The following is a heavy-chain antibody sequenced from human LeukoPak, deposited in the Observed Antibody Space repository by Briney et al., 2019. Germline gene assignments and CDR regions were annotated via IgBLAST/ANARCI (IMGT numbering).Heavy chain of an antibody. V-gene: IGHV4-39*01. J-gene: IGHJ3*02. CDR2: IYYSGST. CDR1: GGSISSSSHY. Sequence: SETLSLTCTVSGGSISSSSHYWGWIRQPPGKGLEWIGSIYYSGSTYYNASLKSRVTISVDTTDNQFSLKLSSVTAADTAVYYCARLRSTSHDAFDIWGQGTMVTVSS. D-gene: IGHD2-2*01. CDR3: ARLRSTSHDAFDI.